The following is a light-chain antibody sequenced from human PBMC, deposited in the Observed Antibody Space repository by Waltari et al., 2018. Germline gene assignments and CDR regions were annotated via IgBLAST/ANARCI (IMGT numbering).Light chain of an antibody. CDR3: TSYTRSNTWV. J-gene: IGLJ3*02. Sequence: QSALTQPASVSGSPGQSITISCTGTSSDIGDYHFVSWYQQFPGKAPKLLIYEVSTRPLGVSNRFSGSKSGNTASLTISGLQAEDEADYYCTSYTRSNTWVFGGGTKVTVL. V-gene: IGLV2-14*01. CDR1: SSDIGDYHF. CDR2: EVS.